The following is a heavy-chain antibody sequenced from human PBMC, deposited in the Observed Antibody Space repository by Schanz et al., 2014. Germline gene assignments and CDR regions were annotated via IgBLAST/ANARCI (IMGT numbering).Heavy chain of an antibody. D-gene: IGHD3-22*01. V-gene: IGHV3-30*18. CDR3: AKDHFGHYDSSGCSDCYYYGMDV. CDR1: GFTFSNAW. Sequence: VQLVESGGGLVKPGGSLRLSCGASGFTFSNAWMTWVRQAPGKGLEWVAVISYDGRNKYFADSVKGRFTISRDNSKNTLFLQVNSLRAEDTAVYYCAKDHFGHYDSSGCSDCYYYGMDVWGQGTTVTVSS. CDR2: ISYDGRNK. J-gene: IGHJ6*02.